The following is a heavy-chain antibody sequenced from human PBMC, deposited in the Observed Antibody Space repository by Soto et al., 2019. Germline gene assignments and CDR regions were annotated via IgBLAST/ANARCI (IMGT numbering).Heavy chain of an antibody. J-gene: IGHJ4*02. D-gene: IGHD4-4*01. CDR2: VYYTGTT. V-gene: IGHV4-59*11. CDR1: GGYITSHY. Sequence: PSATLALTCTFSGGYITSHYWSCIRQSPEKGLEWIGYVYYTGTTNYNPSLRSRVTISLDTPKNQFSLKLSSVTAADAAVYYCARESTVTTWGFDYWGQGTPVTVSS. CDR3: ARESTVTTWGFDY.